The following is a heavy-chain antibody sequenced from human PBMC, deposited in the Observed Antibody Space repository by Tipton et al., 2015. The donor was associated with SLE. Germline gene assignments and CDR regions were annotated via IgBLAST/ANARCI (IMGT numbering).Heavy chain of an antibody. CDR1: DDSFSNFYYN. Sequence: TLSLTCTVSDDSFSNFYYNWAWIRQPPGKGLEWIGSVSYRGSTDYNSSLKSRVSMFVGTSKNQFSLKVSSVTAADTAVYYCARGDTSGWYGDYYYGMDVWGQGTTVTVSS. V-gene: IGHV4-39*01. J-gene: IGHJ6*02. CDR3: ARGDTSGWYGDYYYGMDV. D-gene: IGHD6-19*01. CDR2: VSYRGST.